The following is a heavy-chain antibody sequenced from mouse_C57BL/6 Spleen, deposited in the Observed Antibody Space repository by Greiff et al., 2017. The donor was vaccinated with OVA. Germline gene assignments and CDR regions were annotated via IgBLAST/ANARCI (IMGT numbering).Heavy chain of an antibody. D-gene: IGHD2-1*01. CDR3: ARSSYGNYAMDY. V-gene: IGHV1-19*01. CDR2: INPYNGGT. J-gene: IGHJ4*01. Sequence: VQLKESGPVLVKPGASVKMSCKASGYTFTDYYMNWVKQSHGKSLEWIGVINPYNGGTSYNQKFKGKATLTVDKSSSTAYMELNSLTSEDSAVYYCARSSYGNYAMDYWGQGTSVTVSS. CDR1: GYTFTDYY.